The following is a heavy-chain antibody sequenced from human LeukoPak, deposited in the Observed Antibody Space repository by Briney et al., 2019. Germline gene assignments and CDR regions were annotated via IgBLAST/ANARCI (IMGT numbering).Heavy chain of an antibody. J-gene: IGHJ6*03. CDR1: GFTFDDYG. Sequence: PGGSLRLSCAASGFTFDDYGMSWVRQAPGKGLEWVSGINWNGGSTGYADSVKGRFTISRDNAKNSLYLQMNSLRAEDTALYYCASGFGESSYYYYMDVWDKGTTVTVSS. D-gene: IGHD3-10*01. CDR2: INWNGGST. V-gene: IGHV3-20*04. CDR3: ASGFGESSYYYYMDV.